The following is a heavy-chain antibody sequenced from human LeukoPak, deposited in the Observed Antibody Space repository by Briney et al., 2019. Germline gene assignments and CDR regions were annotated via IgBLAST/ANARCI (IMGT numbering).Heavy chain of an antibody. CDR3: AKHPGPYGGNPFNS. CDR1: GFTFNNYA. V-gene: IGHV3-23*01. CDR2: ISDSSAGT. Sequence: GGSLRLSCAASGFTFNNYALSWVRQAPSKGLEWVSTISDSSAGTYHAASVKGRFTISRDNSKNTVFLHMNSLRAEDTALYYCAKHPGPYGGNPFNSWGLGTLVTVSS. J-gene: IGHJ4*02. D-gene: IGHD4-23*01.